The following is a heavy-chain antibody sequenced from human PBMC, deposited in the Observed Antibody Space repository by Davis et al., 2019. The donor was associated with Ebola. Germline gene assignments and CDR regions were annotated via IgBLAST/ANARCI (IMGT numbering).Heavy chain of an antibody. Sequence: GESLKISCAASGFTFSSYWMSWVRQAPGKGLEWVANIKQDGSEKYYADSVKGRFTISRDNAKNSLYLQMNSLRAEDTAVYYCARELVVAYFDYWGQGTLVTVSS. V-gene: IGHV3-7*01. CDR1: GFTFSSYW. CDR3: ARELVVAYFDY. CDR2: IKQDGSEK. D-gene: IGHD3-22*01. J-gene: IGHJ4*02.